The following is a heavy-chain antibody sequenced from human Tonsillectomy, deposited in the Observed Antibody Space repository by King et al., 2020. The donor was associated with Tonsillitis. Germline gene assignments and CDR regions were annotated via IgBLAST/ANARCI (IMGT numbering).Heavy chain of an antibody. CDR2: IRSKAFGGTT. Sequence: VQLVESGGGLVQPGRSLRLSCTASGFTFGNFAMSWFRQAPGKGLEGVGFIRSKAFGGTTEHAASVKGRFNMSREDSKTIAYLQMNSLETEDTAVYYCARASGSGTYLPDYWGQGTLVTVSS. CDR1: GFTFGNFA. J-gene: IGHJ4*02. D-gene: IGHD3-10*01. V-gene: IGHV3-49*03. CDR3: ARASGSGTYLPDY.